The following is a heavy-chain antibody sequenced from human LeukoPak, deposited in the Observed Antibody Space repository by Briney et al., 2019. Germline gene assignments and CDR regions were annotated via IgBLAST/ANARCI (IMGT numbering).Heavy chain of an antibody. D-gene: IGHD3-10*01. V-gene: IGHV3-33*01. CDR3: ARGITMVRGVKNWFDP. Sequence: AGGSLRLSCAASGFTFTSYGMHWVRQAPGKGLEWVAVIWYDGSNKDYADSVKGRFTISRDNSKNTLYLQMNSLGVDDTAVYYCARGITMVRGVKNWFDPWGQGTLVTVSS. CDR2: IWYDGSNK. J-gene: IGHJ5*02. CDR1: GFTFTSYG.